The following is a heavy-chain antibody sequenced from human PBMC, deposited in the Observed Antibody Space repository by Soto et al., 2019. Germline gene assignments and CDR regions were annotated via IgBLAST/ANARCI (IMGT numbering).Heavy chain of an antibody. CDR2: ISVRGGGT. D-gene: IGHD1-26*01. V-gene: IGHV3-23*01. J-gene: IGHJ4*02. CDR1: AFTFNTYA. CDR3: AKSGGASPYYFDY. Sequence: EVQLLESGGGLVQPGGSLGLSCAASAFTFNTYAMGWVRQAPGKGLKWVSAISVRGGGTYYADSVKAPFTISRDTSKNTLYLQMNSLRADDPAVYYCAKSGGASPYYFDYWGRGTLVTVSS.